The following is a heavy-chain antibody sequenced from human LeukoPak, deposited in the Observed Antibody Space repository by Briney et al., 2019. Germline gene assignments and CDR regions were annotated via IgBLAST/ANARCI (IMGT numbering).Heavy chain of an antibody. CDR2: ISAYNGNT. V-gene: IGHV1-18*01. J-gene: IGHJ4*02. D-gene: IGHD3-22*01. CDR3: ARDAQDYYDSSGFGY. CDR1: GYTFTSYG. Sequence: ASVKVSCKASGYTFTSYGISWVRQAPGQGLEWMGWISAYNGNTNYAQKLQGRVTMTTDTSTSTAYMELRSLRSDDTAVYYCARDAQDYYDSSGFGYWGQGTLVIVSS.